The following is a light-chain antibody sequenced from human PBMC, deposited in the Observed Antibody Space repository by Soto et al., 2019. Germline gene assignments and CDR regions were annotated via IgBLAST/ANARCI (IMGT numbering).Light chain of an antibody. CDR1: QSVLYSSNNKNY. J-gene: IGKJ4*01. CDR3: QQYNNWRT. CDR2: WAS. Sequence: DIVMTQSPDSLAVSLGERATINCKSSQSVLYSSNNKNYLAWYQQKPGQPPKLLIYWASTRESGVPDRFSGSGSGTDFTLTISSLQAEDVAVYYCQQYNNWRTFGGGTKVEIK. V-gene: IGKV4-1*01.